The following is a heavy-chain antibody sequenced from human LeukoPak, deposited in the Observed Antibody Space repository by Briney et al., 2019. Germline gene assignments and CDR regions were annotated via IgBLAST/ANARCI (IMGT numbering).Heavy chain of an antibody. J-gene: IGHJ4*02. Sequence: SETLSLTCAVYGGSFSGYYWSWIRQPPGKGLEWIGEINHSGSTNYNPSLKSRVTISVDTSKNQFSLKLSSVTAADTAVYYCARALASGSSAFDYWGQGTLVTVSS. CDR2: INHSGST. V-gene: IGHV4-34*01. CDR3: ARALASGSSAFDY. CDR1: GGSFSGYY. D-gene: IGHD1-26*01.